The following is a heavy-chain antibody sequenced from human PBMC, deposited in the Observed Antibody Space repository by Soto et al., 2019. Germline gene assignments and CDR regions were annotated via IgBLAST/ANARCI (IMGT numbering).Heavy chain of an antibody. V-gene: IGHV3-30*04. CDR3: AKDLYYYDFSLDDS. J-gene: IGHJ5*02. CDR1: GFTFSSYA. CDR2: VSYDGSIE. Sequence: PGGSPRLSCAGSGFTFSSYAMHWVRLAPGKGLEWVAVVSYDGSIENYADSVRGRFTISRDNSKNTVFPQMNSLRVEDTAVYYCAKDLYYYDFSLDDSWGQGTLVTVSS. D-gene: IGHD3-16*01.